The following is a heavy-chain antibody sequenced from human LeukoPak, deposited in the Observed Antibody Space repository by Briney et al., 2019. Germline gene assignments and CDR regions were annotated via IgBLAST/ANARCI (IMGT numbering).Heavy chain of an antibody. Sequence: GGSLRLSCAASGFTFSSYGMHWVRQAPGKGLEWVAVISYDGSNKYYADSVKGRFTISRDNSKNTLYLQMNSLRAEDTAVYYCARGGLLWFGEYQGAADYWGQGTLVTVSS. D-gene: IGHD3-10*01. CDR3: ARGGLLWFGEYQGAADY. CDR2: ISYDGSNK. CDR1: GFTFSSYG. V-gene: IGHV3-30*19. J-gene: IGHJ4*02.